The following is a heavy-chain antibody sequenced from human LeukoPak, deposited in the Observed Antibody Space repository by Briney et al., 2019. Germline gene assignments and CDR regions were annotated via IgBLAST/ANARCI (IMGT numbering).Heavy chain of an antibody. CDR3: AIQWGYSRSCCTFDI. J-gene: IGHJ3*02. V-gene: IGHV4-34*01. CDR2: INHSGST. Sequence: PSETLSLTCAVFGGSFSDYYWSWIRQPPGKGLEWIGEINHSGSTNYNPSLKSRVTMSVDTSKNQFSLKLSSVTAADTAVYYCAIQWGYSRSCCTFDIWGQGTMVTVSS. CDR1: GGSFSDYY. D-gene: IGHD6-13*01.